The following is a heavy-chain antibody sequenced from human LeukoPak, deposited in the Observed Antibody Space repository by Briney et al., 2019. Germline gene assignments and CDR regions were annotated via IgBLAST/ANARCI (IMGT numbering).Heavy chain of an antibody. CDR1: GYTLTELS. Sequence: ASVKVSCKVSGYTLTELSMHWVRQAPGKGLEWMGGFDPEDGETIYAQKFQGGVTMTEDTSTDTAYMELSSLRSEDTAVYYCATGGDGSPHYYYYYGMDVWGQGTTVTVSS. D-gene: IGHD5-24*01. CDR2: FDPEDGET. J-gene: IGHJ6*02. CDR3: ATGGDGSPHYYYYYGMDV. V-gene: IGHV1-24*01.